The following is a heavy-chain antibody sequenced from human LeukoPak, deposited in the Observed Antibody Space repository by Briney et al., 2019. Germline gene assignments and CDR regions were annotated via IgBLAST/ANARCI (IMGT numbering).Heavy chain of an antibody. CDR3: ARDSGSSGWYHYYYGMDV. J-gene: IGHJ6*02. CDR1: GYTFSSYG. D-gene: IGHD6-19*01. V-gene: IGHV1-3*01. CDR2: INAGNGNT. Sequence: GASVKVSCTASGYTFSSYGIHWVRQAPGQRLEWMGWINAGNGNTKYSQKFQGRVTITRDTSATTAYMELNSLRSEDTAVYYCARDSGSSGWYHYYYGMDVWGQGTTVTVSS.